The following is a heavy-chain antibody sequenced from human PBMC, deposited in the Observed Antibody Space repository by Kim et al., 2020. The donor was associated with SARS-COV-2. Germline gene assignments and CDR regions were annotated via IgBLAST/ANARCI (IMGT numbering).Heavy chain of an antibody. J-gene: IGHJ6*02. V-gene: IGHV3-72*01. Sequence: GGSLRLSCAASGFTFSDHYMDWVRQAPGTGLEWVGRIRNKPNSYTTEYGASVRGRFTISRDDSGNSLFLLMNSLKTEDTAVYYCARDGSLGDSGSRSWRGVDVWGQGTTVTVSS. CDR1: GFTFSDHY. D-gene: IGHD3-10*01. CDR2: IRNKPNSYTT. CDR3: ARDGSLGDSGSRSWRGVDV.